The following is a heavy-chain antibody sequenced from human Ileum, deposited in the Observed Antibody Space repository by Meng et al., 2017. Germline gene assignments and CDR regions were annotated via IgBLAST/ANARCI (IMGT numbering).Heavy chain of an antibody. V-gene: IGHV3-74*01. CDR3: AFTLLASPSALTN. CDR1: GFTFSSSW. J-gene: IGHJ4*02. D-gene: IGHD3-3*01. CDR2: IIGDGSGA. Sequence: VHLVQSGGGLAQPGGSLRLSCTASGFTFSSSWVHWVRQAPGRGLAWVSRIIGDGSGANYADSVEGRFTVSRDNAKNTAYLQMSGLRAEDTAVYYCAFTLLASPSALTNWGQGTLVTVSS.